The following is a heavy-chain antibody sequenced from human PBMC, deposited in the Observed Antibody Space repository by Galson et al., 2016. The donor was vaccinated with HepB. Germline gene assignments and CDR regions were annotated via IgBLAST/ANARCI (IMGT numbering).Heavy chain of an antibody. J-gene: IGHJ3*02. CDR1: GFTFSRYD. CDR2: IGSAGDT. D-gene: IGHD3-16*01. CDR3: ARESTGRGVDAFDI. V-gene: IGHV3-13*04. Sequence: SLRLSCAASGFTFSRYDMHWVRQVTGKGLQWVSAIGSAGDTYYSGSVKGRFTISRENAKNSLYLQMNSLRAGDTAVYYCARESTGRGVDAFDIWGQGTMVTSLQ.